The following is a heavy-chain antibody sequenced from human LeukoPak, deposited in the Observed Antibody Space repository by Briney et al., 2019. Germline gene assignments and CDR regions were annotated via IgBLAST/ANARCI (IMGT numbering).Heavy chain of an antibody. J-gene: IGHJ4*02. CDR2: ISGSGGST. CDR1: GFTFSSYA. D-gene: IGHD2-2*01. V-gene: IGHV3-23*01. Sequence: GGSLRLSCAASGFTFSSYAMSWVRQAPGKGLEWVSAISGSGGSTYYADSVKGRSTISRDNSKNTLYLQMNSLRAEDTAVYYCAKSSYVVVVPAAYFDYWGQGTLVTVSS. CDR3: AKSSYVVVVPAAYFDY.